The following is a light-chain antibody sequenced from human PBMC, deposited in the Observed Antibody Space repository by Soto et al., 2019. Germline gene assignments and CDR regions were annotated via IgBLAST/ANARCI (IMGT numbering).Light chain of an antibody. Sequence: QSALTQPPSASGSPGQSVTISCTGTKNDIGVYDFVSWYQHHPGKAPRLIIYEVVQRPSGVPDRFSGSKSGNTASLTVSGFQAADEADYFCKSYAGSNPYVFGSGTKLTVL. J-gene: IGLJ1*01. CDR1: KNDIGVYDF. CDR3: KSYAGSNPYV. CDR2: EVV. V-gene: IGLV2-8*01.